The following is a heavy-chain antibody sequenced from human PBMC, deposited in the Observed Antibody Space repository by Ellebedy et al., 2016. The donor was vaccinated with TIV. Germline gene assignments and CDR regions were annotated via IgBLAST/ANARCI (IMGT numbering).Heavy chain of an antibody. CDR1: GVSISSSPYY. Sequence: SETLSLTXIVSGVSISSSPYYWGWIRQPPGRGLEWIGSMCYSKGTSYKPSLQSRVTILIDTSKNQFSLKLSSVTAADTALYYCTRDRGDYEIDHWGQGTLVTVSS. CDR3: TRDRGDYEIDH. CDR2: MCYSKGT. D-gene: IGHD2-21*02. V-gene: IGHV4-39*07. J-gene: IGHJ4*02.